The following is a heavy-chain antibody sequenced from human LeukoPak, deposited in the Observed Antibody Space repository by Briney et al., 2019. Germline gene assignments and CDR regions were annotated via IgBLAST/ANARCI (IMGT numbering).Heavy chain of an antibody. CDR1: GFTFSSYW. V-gene: IGHV3-7*04. J-gene: IGHJ4*02. CDR3: ARGLSYGDLCYFDY. CDR2: IKQDGSEK. Sequence: GGSLRLSCAASGFTFSSYWMSWVRQAPGKGLEWVANIKQDGSEKYYVDSVKGRFTISRDNAKNSLYLQMNSLRAEDTAVYYCARGLSYGDLCYFDYWGQGTLVTVSS. D-gene: IGHD4-17*01.